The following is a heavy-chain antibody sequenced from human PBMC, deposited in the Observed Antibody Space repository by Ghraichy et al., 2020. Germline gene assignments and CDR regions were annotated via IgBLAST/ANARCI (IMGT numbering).Heavy chain of an antibody. CDR3: ARQKRERSFGELSPQLDY. J-gene: IGHJ4*02. CDR1: GDSISSSYYY. CDR2: IYYSGTT. D-gene: IGHD3-16*02. Sequence: SQTLSLTCTVSGDSISSSYYYWGWIRQPPGKGLEWIGSIYYSGTTYYNPSLKSRVTISVDTSKNQFSLKLSSVTAADTAVYYCARQKRERSFGELSPQLDYWGQGTLVTVSS. V-gene: IGHV4-39*01.